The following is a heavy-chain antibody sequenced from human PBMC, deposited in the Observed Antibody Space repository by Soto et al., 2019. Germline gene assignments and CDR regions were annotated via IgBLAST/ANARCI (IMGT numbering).Heavy chain of an antibody. J-gene: IGHJ4*02. Sequence: DVQLVESGGGLVQPGGSLRLSCAGSGFRFSAYWIHWVRQVPGKGLFWVSRIDNDGSTTYAEAVKGRFTISRDNAKNTGYLQMNSLRAEDTAVYYCARGSARTFDYWGQGTLVSVSS. CDR2: IDNDGST. D-gene: IGHD3-10*01. CDR1: GFRFSAYW. V-gene: IGHV3-74*01. CDR3: ARGSARTFDY.